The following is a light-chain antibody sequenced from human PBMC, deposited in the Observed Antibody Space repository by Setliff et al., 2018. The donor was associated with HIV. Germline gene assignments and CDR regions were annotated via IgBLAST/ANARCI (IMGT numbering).Light chain of an antibody. CDR3: SSYTTIYTFV. Sequence: QSVLTQPPSASGSPGQSVTISCTGTSGDVGGYNYVSWYQQHPGNAPKFMIYEVNNRPSGVSNRFSGSKSGNTASLTISGLQAEDEADYYCSSYTTIYTFVFGTGTKVTVL. V-gene: IGLV2-14*01. CDR2: EVN. J-gene: IGLJ1*01. CDR1: SGDVGGYNY.